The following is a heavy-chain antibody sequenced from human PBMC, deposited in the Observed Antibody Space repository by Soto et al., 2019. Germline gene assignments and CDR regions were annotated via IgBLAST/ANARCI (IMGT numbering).Heavy chain of an antibody. CDR1: GGSISSYY. J-gene: IGHJ3*02. Sequence: SETLSLTCTVSGGSISSYYWSWIRQPPGKGLEWIGYIYYSGSTNYNPSLKSRVTISVDTSKNQFSLKLGSVTAADTAVYYCARSHCTIGVCLKSRVGAFDIWGQGTMVTVSS. V-gene: IGHV4-59*08. D-gene: IGHD2-8*01. CDR2: IYYSGST. CDR3: ARSHCTIGVCLKSRVGAFDI.